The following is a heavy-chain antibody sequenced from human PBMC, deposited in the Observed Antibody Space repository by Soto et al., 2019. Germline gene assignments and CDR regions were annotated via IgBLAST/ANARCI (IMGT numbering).Heavy chain of an antibody. CDR1: GGSFSGYY. V-gene: IGHV4-34*01. Sequence: SETLSLPCTVYGGSFSGYYWSWIRQPPGKGLEWIGEINHSGSTNYNPSLKSRVTISVDTSKNQFSLKLSSVTAADTAVYDCVRDGVGGTDFFGFLDYWGQGTLVTVSS. CDR3: VRDGVGGTDFFGFLDY. D-gene: IGHD3-3*01. J-gene: IGHJ4*02. CDR2: INHSGST.